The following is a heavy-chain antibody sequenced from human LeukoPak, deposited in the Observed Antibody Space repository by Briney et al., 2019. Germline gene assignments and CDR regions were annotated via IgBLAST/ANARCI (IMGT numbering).Heavy chain of an antibody. V-gene: IGHV4-34*01. Sequence: PSETLSLTCAVYGGSFSGYYWSWIRQPPGKGLEWIGEINHSGSTNYNPSLKSRVTISVDTSKNQFSLKLSSVTAADTAVYYCARVGDYDILTGYLHYYYYMDVWGKGTTVTVSS. CDR1: GGSFSGYY. D-gene: IGHD3-9*01. J-gene: IGHJ6*03. CDR3: ARVGDYDILTGYLHYYYYMDV. CDR2: INHSGST.